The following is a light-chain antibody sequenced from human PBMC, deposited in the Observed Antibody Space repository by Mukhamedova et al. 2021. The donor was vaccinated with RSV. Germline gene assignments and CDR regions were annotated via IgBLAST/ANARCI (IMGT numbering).Light chain of an antibody. CDR3: QQFGSLPFA. CDR2: AAS. J-gene: IGKJ3*01. Sequence: WYQRRVHGKAHKLLIYAASNLETGVPSRFSGSGSGTVFTITISRLQPEDLATYYCQQFGSLPFAFGPGTKVDI. V-gene: IGKV1-33*01.